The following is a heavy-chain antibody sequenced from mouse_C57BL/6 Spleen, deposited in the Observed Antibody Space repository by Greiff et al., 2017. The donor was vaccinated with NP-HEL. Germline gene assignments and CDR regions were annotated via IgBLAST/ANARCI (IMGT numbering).Heavy chain of an antibody. J-gene: IGHJ3*01. V-gene: IGHV1-53*01. D-gene: IGHD2-3*01. Sequence: QVQLQQSGTELVKPGASVKLSCKASGYTFTSYWMHWVKQRPGQGLEWIGNINPSNGGTNYNEKFKSKATLTVDKSSSTAYMQLSSLTSEDSAVYYCARSMYDGWYLAYWGQGTMVTVSA. CDR1: GYTFTSYW. CDR2: INPSNGGT. CDR3: ARSMYDGWYLAY.